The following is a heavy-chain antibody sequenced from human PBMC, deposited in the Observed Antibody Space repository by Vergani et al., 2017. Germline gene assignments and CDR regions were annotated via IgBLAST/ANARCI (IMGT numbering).Heavy chain of an antibody. J-gene: IGHJ6*02. D-gene: IGHD1-20*01. V-gene: IGHV3-7*01. Sequence: DVHLAESGGGFFQPGGSLRLSCSASGFTFSSYWMSWVRQAPGKGLEWVANIQNDGSEKNYVDSVKGRFTISRDNAKNSLYLQMNSLRAEDTAVYFCARDTXSNWNDYYYYGMDVWGQGTTVTVSS. CDR3: ARDTXSNWNDYYYYGMDV. CDR2: IQNDGSEK. CDR1: GFTFSSYW.